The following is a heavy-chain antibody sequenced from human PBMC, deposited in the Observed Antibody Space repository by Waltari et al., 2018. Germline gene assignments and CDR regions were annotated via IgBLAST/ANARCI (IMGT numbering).Heavy chain of an antibody. Sequence: QLQLQESGPGLVTPSETLSLTCTVSGGSISSSSYYWRWIRQPPGKGLEWNGSIYYSGSTYYNPSLKSRVTISVDTSKNQFSLKLSSVTAADTAVYYCARSKGFWSGYVPDYWGQGTLVTVSS. J-gene: IGHJ4*02. D-gene: IGHD3-3*01. CDR3: ARSKGFWSGYVPDY. V-gene: IGHV4-39*01. CDR2: IYYSGST. CDR1: GGSISSSSYY.